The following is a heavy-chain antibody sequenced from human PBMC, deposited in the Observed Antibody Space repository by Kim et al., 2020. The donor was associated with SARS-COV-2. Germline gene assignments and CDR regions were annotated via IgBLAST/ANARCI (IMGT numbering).Heavy chain of an antibody. J-gene: IGHJ4*02. CDR3: ARGNHDYGDPLNFDY. D-gene: IGHD4-17*01. V-gene: IGHV1-69*13. CDR1: GGTFSSYA. CDR2: IIPIFGTA. Sequence: SVKVSCKASGGTFSSYAISWVRQAPGQGLEWMGGIIPIFGTANYAQKFQGRVTITADESTSTAYMELSSLRSEDTAVYYCARGNHDYGDPLNFDYWGQGTLVTVSS.